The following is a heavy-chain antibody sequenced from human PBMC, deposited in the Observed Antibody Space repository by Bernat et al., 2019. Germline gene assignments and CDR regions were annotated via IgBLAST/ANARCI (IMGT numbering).Heavy chain of an antibody. Sequence: EVQLVESGGGLVQPGGSLRLSCAASGFTFSNYWMGWVRQAPGKGLEWVAQIKGDGTDKAYVHSVEARFTISRDNAKNSVYLEMNSLRAEDTAVYYCGRGPLKMAAGNWWGQGTLVIVSS. V-gene: IGHV3-7*01. CDR3: GRGPLKMAAGNW. CDR1: GFTFSNYW. CDR2: IKGDGTDK. J-gene: IGHJ4*02. D-gene: IGHD6-13*01.